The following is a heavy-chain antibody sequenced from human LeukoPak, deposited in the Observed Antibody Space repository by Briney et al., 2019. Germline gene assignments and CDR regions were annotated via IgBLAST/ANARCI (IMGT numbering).Heavy chain of an antibody. D-gene: IGHD2-21*01. CDR3: ATPGPPILAYCGGDCYRNFQH. J-gene: IGHJ1*01. V-gene: IGHV4-39*01. CDR1: GGSISSSSYY. CDR2: IYYSGST. Sequence: PSETLSLTCTVSGGSISSSSYYWGWIRQPPGKGLEWIGSIYYSGSTYYNPSLKSRVTISVDTSKNQFPLKLSSVTAADTAVYYCATPGPPILAYCGGDCYRNFQHWGQGTLVTVSS.